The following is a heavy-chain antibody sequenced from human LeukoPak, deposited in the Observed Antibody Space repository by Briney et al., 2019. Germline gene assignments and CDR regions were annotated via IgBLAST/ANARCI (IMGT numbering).Heavy chain of an antibody. CDR2: IYYSGST. Sequence: SETLSLTCAVYGGSFSLYYWGWIRQPPGKGLEWIGSIYYSGSTYYNPSLKSRVTISVDTSKNQFSLKLSSVTAADTAVYYCARQRKWISGSYYFDYWGQGTLVTVSS. CDR3: ARQRKWISGSYYFDY. D-gene: IGHD1-26*01. V-gene: IGHV4-39*01. CDR1: GGSFSLYY. J-gene: IGHJ4*02.